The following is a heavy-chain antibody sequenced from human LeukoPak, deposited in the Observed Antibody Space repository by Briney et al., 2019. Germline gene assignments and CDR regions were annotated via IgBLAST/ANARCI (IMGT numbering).Heavy chain of an antibody. D-gene: IGHD5-18*01. CDR3: ARSVDTAMDYFDY. J-gene: IGHJ4*02. V-gene: IGHV5-51*01. CDR2: IYPGDSDT. CDR1: GYSFTSYW. Sequence: GESLQISCQGSGYSFTSYWIGWVRQMPGKGLEWMGIIYPGDSDTRYSPSFQGQVTISADKSISTAYLQWSSLKASDTAMYYCARSVDTAMDYFDYWGQGTLVTVSS.